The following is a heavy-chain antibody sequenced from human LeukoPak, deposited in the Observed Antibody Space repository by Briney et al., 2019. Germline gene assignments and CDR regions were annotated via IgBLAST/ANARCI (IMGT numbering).Heavy chain of an antibody. V-gene: IGHV4-39*07. D-gene: IGHD4-17*01. J-gene: IGHJ5*02. CDR2: IYYSGST. Sequence: SETLSLTCTVSGGSISSSSYYWGWIRQPPGKGLEWIGSIYYSGSTYYNPSLKSRVTISVDTSKNQSSLKLSSVTAADTAVYYCARDDYGDYLFDPWGQGTLVTVSS. CDR3: ARDDYGDYLFDP. CDR1: GGSISSSSYY.